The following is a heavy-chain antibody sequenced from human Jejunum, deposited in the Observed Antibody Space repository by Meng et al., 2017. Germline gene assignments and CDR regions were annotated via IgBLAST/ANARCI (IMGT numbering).Heavy chain of an antibody. J-gene: IGHJ5*02. CDR3: ARDTNYDFWRGFLNFDP. CDR1: GYNFNNYG. Sequence: QVQLVQSGAEVKNPGASVKGSCKTSGYNFNNYGISWVRQAPGQGLEWMGWVTVYNGNTKFSQNFQGRLTLTTDTSTSTAYMELSSLRSDDTAVYYCARDTNYDFWRGFLNFDPWGQGTLVTVSS. D-gene: IGHD3-3*01. V-gene: IGHV1-18*01. CDR2: VTVYNGNT.